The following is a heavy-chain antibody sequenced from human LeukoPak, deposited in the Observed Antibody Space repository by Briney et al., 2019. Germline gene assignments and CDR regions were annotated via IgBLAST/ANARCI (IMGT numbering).Heavy chain of an antibody. D-gene: IGHD3-10*01. CDR1: GYSFTSYW. CDR2: IDPSDSYT. J-gene: IGHJ4*02. CDR3: ARRGYGSEGFDY. V-gene: IGHV5-10-1*01. Sequence: PGESLKISCKCSGYSFTSYWISWVRQMPGKGLEWMGRIDPSDSYTNYSPSFQGHVTISADKSISTAYLQWSSLKASDTAMYYCARRGYGSEGFDYWGQGTLVTVSS.